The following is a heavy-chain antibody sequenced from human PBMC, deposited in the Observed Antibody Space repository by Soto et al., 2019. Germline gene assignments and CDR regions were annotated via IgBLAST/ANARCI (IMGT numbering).Heavy chain of an antibody. D-gene: IGHD3-3*01. J-gene: IGHJ6*02. CDR2: IKSKTDGGTT. V-gene: IGHV3-15*07. Sequence: PGGSLRLSCAASGFTFSNAWMNWVRQAPGKGLEWVGRIKSKTDGGTTDYAAPVKGRFTISRDDSKNTLYLQMNSLKTEDTAVYYCTTGIFGVVIQDYYYYGMDVWGQGTTVTVSS. CDR3: TTGIFGVVIQDYYYYGMDV. CDR1: GFTFSNAW.